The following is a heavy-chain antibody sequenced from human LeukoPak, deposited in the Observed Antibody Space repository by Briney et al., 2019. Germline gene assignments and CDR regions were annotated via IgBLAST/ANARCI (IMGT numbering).Heavy chain of an antibody. V-gene: IGHV3-30-3*01. J-gene: IGHJ4*02. CDR3: ARDFGATFDY. CDR2: ISYDGSNK. D-gene: IGHD1-26*01. CDR1: GFTFGSYA. Sequence: GGSLRLSCAASGFTFGSYAMHWVRQAPGKGLEWVAVISYDGSNKYYADSVKGRFTISRDNSKNTLYLQMNSLRAEDTAVYYCARDFGATFDYWGQGTLVTVSS.